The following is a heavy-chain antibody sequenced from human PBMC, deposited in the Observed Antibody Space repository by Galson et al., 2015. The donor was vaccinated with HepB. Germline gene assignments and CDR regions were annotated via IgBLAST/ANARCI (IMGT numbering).Heavy chain of an antibody. CDR1: GFTFSSYS. V-gene: IGHV3-30*02. D-gene: IGHD1-26*01. CDR3: AKDSIVGGPGYFDY. Sequence: SLRLSCAASGFTFSSYSMHWVRQAPGKGLEWVAFIRYDGSNKYYAYSVKGRFTISRDNSKNTLYLQMNSMRAEDTAVYYCAKDSIVGGPGYFDYWGQGTLVSVSS. CDR2: IRYDGSNK. J-gene: IGHJ4*02.